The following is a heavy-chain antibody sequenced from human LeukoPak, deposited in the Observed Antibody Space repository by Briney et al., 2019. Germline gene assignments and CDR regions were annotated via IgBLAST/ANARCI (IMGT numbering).Heavy chain of an antibody. J-gene: IGHJ2*01. CDR3: AIGTVRGYFDL. Sequence: SETLSLTCTVFGGSISSYYWSWVRQPPGKGLEWIGYVSYSGSTAYNPSLKSRVTISVDTSKNQFSLRLSSVTAADTAVYYCAIGTVRGYFDLWGRGTLVTVSS. V-gene: IGHV4-59*01. CDR1: GGSISSYY. CDR2: VSYSGST. D-gene: IGHD4-17*01.